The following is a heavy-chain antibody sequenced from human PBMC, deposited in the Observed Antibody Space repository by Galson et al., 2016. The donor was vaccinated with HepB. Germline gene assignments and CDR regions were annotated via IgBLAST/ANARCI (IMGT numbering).Heavy chain of an antibody. J-gene: IGHJ4*02. CDR2: IYYSGSS. V-gene: IGHV4-59*01. D-gene: IGHD6-19*01. CDR1: GGSINNYY. Sequence: ETLSLTCKVSGGSINNYYWSWIRQPPGKRLEWIGYIYYSGSSNYNPSLKSRVTISVDPSNDQFSLHLTSMTAADTAVYYCARSSSGWTPYFDYWGQGALVTVSS. CDR3: ARSSSGWTPYFDY.